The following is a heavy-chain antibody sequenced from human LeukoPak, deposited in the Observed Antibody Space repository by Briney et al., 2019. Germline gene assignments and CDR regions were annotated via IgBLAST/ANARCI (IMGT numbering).Heavy chain of an antibody. CDR2: IHYTGSD. D-gene: IGHD1-26*01. Sequence: SETLSLTCTVSGESISGFYWNWIRQPPGKGLEWIGYIHYTGSDNYNPSLKSRSTLSVDKSKNHFSLKLSPVTAADTAVYYCARRQWVAGFDIWGQGTMVAVCS. CDR3: ARRQWVAGFDI. V-gene: IGHV4-59*08. J-gene: IGHJ3*02. CDR1: GESISGFY.